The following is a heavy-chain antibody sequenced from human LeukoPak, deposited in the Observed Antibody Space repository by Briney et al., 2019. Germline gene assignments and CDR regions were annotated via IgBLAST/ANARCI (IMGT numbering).Heavy chain of an antibody. Sequence: SETLSLTCTLSGGSISSYYWSWIRQPPGKGLEWIGYIYYSGSTNSNPSLKSRVTISVDTSKNQFSLKLSSVTAADTAVYYCARFSGYSYGRKSVFDYWGQGTLVTVSS. J-gene: IGHJ4*02. CDR3: ARFSGYSYGRKSVFDY. D-gene: IGHD5-18*01. CDR2: IYYSGST. CDR1: GGSISSYY. V-gene: IGHV4-59*13.